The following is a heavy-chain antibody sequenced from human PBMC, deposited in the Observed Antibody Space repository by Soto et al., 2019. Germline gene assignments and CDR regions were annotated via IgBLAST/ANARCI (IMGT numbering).Heavy chain of an antibody. V-gene: IGHV4-39*01. CDR3: ARPRGYSYGLDYMDV. CDR1: GGFISSSSYY. Sequence: SETLSLTCTVSGGFISSSSYYWGWIRQPPGKGLEWIGSIYYSGSTYYNPSLKSRVTISVDTSKNQFSLKLSSVTAADTAVYYCARPRGYSYGLDYMDVWGKGTTVTVSS. J-gene: IGHJ6*03. CDR2: IYYSGST. D-gene: IGHD5-18*01.